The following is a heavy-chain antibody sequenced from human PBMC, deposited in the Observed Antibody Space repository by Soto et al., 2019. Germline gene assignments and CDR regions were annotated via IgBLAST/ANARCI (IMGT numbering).Heavy chain of an antibody. J-gene: IGHJ4*02. D-gene: IGHD3-10*01. CDR3: TRREYFNGSGSYSPDY. CDR2: IRSKANSYAT. Sequence: ESGGGLVQPGGSLKLSCAASGFTFSGSAMHWVRQASGKGLEWVGRIRSKANSYATAYAASVKGRFTISRDDSKNTAYLQMNSLKTEDTAVYYCTRREYFNGSGSYSPDYWGQGTLVTVSS. V-gene: IGHV3-73*01. CDR1: GFTFSGSA.